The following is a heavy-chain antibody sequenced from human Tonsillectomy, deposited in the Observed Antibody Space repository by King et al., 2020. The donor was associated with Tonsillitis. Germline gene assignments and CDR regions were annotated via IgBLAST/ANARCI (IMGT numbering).Heavy chain of an antibody. CDR3: ATAPEGGGNSWLTLLPPHLGLDC. CDR1: GYTFTSYG. J-gene: IGHJ4*02. V-gene: IGHV1-18*04. Sequence: VQLVESGAEVKKPGASVKVSCKASGYTFTSYGISWVRQAPGQGLEWMGWISAYNGNTNYAQKLQGRVTMTTDTSTSTAYMELRSLRSDDTAVYYCATAPEGGGNSWLTLLPPHLGLDCWCQGPLVTVS. D-gene: IGHD5-18*01. CDR2: ISAYNGNT.